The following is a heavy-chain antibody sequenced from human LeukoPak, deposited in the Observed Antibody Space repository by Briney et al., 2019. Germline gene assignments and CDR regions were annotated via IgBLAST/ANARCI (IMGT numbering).Heavy chain of an antibody. CDR3: ARASGGVVVAATLDY. CDR1: GGSISSGSYY. Sequence: PSETLSLTCTVSGGSISSGSYYWSWIRQPAGKGLEWIGRIYTSGSTNYNPSLKSRVTISVDTSKNQFSLKLSSVIAADTAVYYCARASGGVVVAATLDYWGQGTLVTVSS. J-gene: IGHJ4*02. CDR2: IYTSGST. D-gene: IGHD2-15*01. V-gene: IGHV4-61*02.